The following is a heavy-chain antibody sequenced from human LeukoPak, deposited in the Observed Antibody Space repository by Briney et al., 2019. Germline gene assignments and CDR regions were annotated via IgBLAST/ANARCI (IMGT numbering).Heavy chain of an antibody. CDR2: ISSSGDYT. CDR3: ARGHSEWFDFFDS. V-gene: IGHV3-21*01. D-gene: IGHD3-3*01. J-gene: IGHJ4*02. CDR1: GFTFSSYS. Sequence: SGGSLRLSCAASGFTFSSYSMNWVRQAPGKGLEWVASISSSGDYTYYADLLKGRFTISRDHAKNSLYLQMNSLRVEDTAVYYCARGHSEWFDFFDSWGQGNMVTVSS.